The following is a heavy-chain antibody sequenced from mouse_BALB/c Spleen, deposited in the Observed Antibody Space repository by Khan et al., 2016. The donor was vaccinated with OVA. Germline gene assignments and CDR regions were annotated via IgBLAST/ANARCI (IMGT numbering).Heavy chain of an antibody. CDR2: ISYSGST. D-gene: IGHD1-2*01. CDR3: ARTARIKY. Sequence: EVKLLESGPGLEKPSPSLSLTCTATDYSITSGYGWNWIRQFPGNKLECMGYISYSGSTNYNPSLKSRISITRDTSKNQFFLQLNSVTTEDTATSYCARTARIKYWGQGTTLTVSS. CDR1: DYSITSGYG. V-gene: IGHV3-2*02. J-gene: IGHJ2*01.